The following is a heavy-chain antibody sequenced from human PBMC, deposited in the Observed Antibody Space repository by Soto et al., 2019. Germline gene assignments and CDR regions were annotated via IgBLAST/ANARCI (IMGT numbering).Heavy chain of an antibody. D-gene: IGHD4-17*01. CDR3: ARHIPLTTPSGMDV. CDR1: GGSISSSSYY. Sequence: QLQLQESGPGLVKPSETLSLTCTVSGGSISSSSYYWGWIRQPPGKGLEWIGSIYYSGSTYYNPSLKSRVTISVATSKNQFSLKLSAVTAADTAVYYCARHIPLTTPSGMDVWGQGTTVTVSS. V-gene: IGHV4-39*01. J-gene: IGHJ6*02. CDR2: IYYSGST.